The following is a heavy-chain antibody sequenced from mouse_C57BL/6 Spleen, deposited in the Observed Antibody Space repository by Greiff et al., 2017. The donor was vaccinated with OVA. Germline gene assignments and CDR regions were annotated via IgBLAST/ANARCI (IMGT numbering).Heavy chain of an antibody. J-gene: IGHJ1*03. Sequence: VKLMESGAELVRPGTSVKVSCKASGYAFTHYLIEWVKQRPGQGLEWIGVINPGSGGTNYNEKFKGKATLTADKSSSTAYMQLSSLTSEDSAVYFCARSPITTVVADWYFDVWGTGTTVTVSS. CDR3: ARSPITTVVADWYFDV. CDR1: GYAFTHYL. V-gene: IGHV1-54*01. D-gene: IGHD1-1*01. CDR2: INPGSGGT.